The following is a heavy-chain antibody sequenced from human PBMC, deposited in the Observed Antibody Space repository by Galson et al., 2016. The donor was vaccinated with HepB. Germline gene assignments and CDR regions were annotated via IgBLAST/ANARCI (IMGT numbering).Heavy chain of an antibody. CDR2: ISSSSTYI. V-gene: IGHV3-21*01. Sequence: LRLSCAASGFTFSSYTMNWVRRSPGKGLEWVSSISSSSTYIHYEDSVKGRFTISRDNAQNSLYLQMNSLRAEDTAVYYCARDTEDYRMDYWGQGTLVTVSS. D-gene: IGHD4-11*01. J-gene: IGHJ4*02. CDR1: GFTFSSYT. CDR3: ARDTEDYRMDY.